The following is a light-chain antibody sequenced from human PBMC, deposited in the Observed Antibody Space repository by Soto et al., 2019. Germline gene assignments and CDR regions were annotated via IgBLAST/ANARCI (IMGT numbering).Light chain of an antibody. CDR3: CSYAGSSTL. J-gene: IGLJ2*01. CDR2: EVS. V-gene: IGLV2-23*02. CDR1: SSDVGSYNL. Sequence: QSALTQPASVSGSPGQSITISCTGTSSDVGSYNLVSWYQQHPGKAPKLMIYEVSKRPSGVSNRFSGSKSGNTASLTISGLQAEDEADYYCCSYAGSSTLFGRGTK.